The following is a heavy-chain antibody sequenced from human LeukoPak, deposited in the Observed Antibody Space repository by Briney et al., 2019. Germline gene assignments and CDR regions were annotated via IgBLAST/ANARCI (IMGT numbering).Heavy chain of an antibody. Sequence: SVKVSCKASGGTFSSYSISWVRQAPGQGLEWMGGIIPIFDTADYAQRFQGRVTITADESTSTAYMELSSLRSEDTAVFYCARISLGAIWGYYYGMDVWGQGTTVTVSS. D-gene: IGHD1-26*01. J-gene: IGHJ6*02. CDR1: GGTFSSYS. V-gene: IGHV1-69*13. CDR2: IIPIFDTA. CDR3: ARISLGAIWGYYYGMDV.